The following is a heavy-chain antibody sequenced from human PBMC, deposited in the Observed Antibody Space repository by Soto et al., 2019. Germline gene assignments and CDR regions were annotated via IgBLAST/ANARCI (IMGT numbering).Heavy chain of an antibody. Sequence: SETLSLTCTVSGGSISSCGYYWSWIRPHPGKGLEWIGYIYYSGSTYYNPSLKSRVTISVDTSKNQFSLKLSSVTAADTAVYYCARGFGPLDYWGQGTLVTVSS. CDR3: ARGFGPLDY. J-gene: IGHJ4*02. D-gene: IGHD3-10*01. CDR2: IYYSGST. CDR1: GGSISSCGYY. V-gene: IGHV4-31*03.